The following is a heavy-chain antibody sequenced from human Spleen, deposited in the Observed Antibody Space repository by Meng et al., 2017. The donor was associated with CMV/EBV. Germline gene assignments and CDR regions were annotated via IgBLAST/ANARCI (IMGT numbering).Heavy chain of an antibody. CDR1: GFPFSVYW. D-gene: IGHD6-6*01. Sequence: GESLKISCAASGFPFSVYWMHWVRQAPGKGLVWVSRINRDGSITDYADSVKGRFTISRDNAKNTVYLQMNSLRVEDSAVYYCARAARLFPSDYWGQGTLVTVSP. J-gene: IGHJ4*02. V-gene: IGHV3-74*01. CDR2: INRDGSIT. CDR3: ARAARLFPSDY.